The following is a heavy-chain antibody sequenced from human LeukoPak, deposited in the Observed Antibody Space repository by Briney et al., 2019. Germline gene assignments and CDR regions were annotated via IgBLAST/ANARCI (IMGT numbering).Heavy chain of an antibody. CDR2: IFYSGNS. CDR1: GAFTSRYY. D-gene: IGHD6-25*01. Sequence: PSETLSLTCSVSGAFTSRYYWSWVRQPLGQGLKWIGNIFYSGNSKYNPSLTSRISMSVDTSKTQFSLELTSLTAADTAVYYCTRIDPLGFFDQWGPGTLVTVSS. CDR3: TRIDPLGFFDQ. J-gene: IGHJ4*02. V-gene: IGHV4-59*12.